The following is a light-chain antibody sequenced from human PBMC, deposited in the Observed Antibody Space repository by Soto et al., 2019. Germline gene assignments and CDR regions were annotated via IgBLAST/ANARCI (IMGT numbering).Light chain of an antibody. Sequence: EIVLTQSPGTLSLSPGERATLSCRASQSVNSYLAWYQQKPGQALRLLIYDASNRATGIPARFSGSGSGTDFTLTISSLEPEDFAVYYCQQRSNWPPITFGQGTRLEIK. CDR2: DAS. V-gene: IGKV3-11*01. J-gene: IGKJ5*01. CDR1: QSVNSY. CDR3: QQRSNWPPIT.